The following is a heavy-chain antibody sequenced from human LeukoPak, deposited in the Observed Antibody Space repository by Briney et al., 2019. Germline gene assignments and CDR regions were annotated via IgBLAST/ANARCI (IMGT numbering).Heavy chain of an antibody. Sequence: ASVKVSCKVSGYTLTELSMHWVRQAPGKGLEWMGGFDPEDGETIYAQKFQGRVTMTEDTSTDTAYMELSSLRSEDTAVYYCARVGYSSSHNGHMDVWGKGTTVTVSS. V-gene: IGHV1-24*01. J-gene: IGHJ6*03. CDR1: GYTLTELS. CDR3: ARVGYSSSHNGHMDV. D-gene: IGHD6-13*01. CDR2: FDPEDGET.